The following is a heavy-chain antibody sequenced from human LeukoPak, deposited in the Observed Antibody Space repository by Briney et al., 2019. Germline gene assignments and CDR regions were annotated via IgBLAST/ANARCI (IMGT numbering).Heavy chain of an antibody. Sequence: PSETLSLTCTVSGGSISSYYWSWIRQPPGKGLEWIGYIYYSGSTNYNPSLKSRVTISVDTSKNQFSLKLSSVTAADTAVYYCARRNYDILTGYWHGGAFDIXGQGTMXTVSS. CDR2: IYYSGST. CDR3: ARRNYDILTGYWHGGAFDI. J-gene: IGHJ3*02. V-gene: IGHV4-59*08. CDR1: GGSISSYY. D-gene: IGHD3-9*01.